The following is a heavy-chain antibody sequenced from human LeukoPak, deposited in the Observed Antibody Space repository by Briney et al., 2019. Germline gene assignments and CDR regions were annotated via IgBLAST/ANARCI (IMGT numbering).Heavy chain of an antibody. D-gene: IGHD6-19*01. CDR3: ARGRIFHSSGWYYFDY. J-gene: IGHJ4*02. V-gene: IGHV3-30*04. CDR2: ISYDGSNK. Sequence: AGRSLRLSCAASGFTFSSYAMHWVRQGPGKGLEWVAVISYDGSNKYYADSVKGRFTISRDNSKNTLYLQMNSLRAEDTAVYYCARGRIFHSSGWYYFDYWGQGTLVTVSS. CDR1: GFTFSSYA.